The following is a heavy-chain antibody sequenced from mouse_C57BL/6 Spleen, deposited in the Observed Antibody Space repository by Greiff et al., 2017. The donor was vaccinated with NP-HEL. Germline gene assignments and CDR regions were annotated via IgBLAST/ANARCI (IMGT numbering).Heavy chain of an antibody. V-gene: IGHV5-2*01. D-gene: IGHD1-1*01. CDR3: ARQGYYGSPFAY. CDR1: EYEFPSHD. Sequence: EVKLVESGGGLVQPGESLKLSCESTEYEFPSHDMSWVRQTPEQRLELVAAINSDGGSTYYPDTMERRFIISRDNTKKTLYLQMSSLRSEETALYYCARQGYYGSPFAYWGKGTLVTVSA. J-gene: IGHJ3*01. CDR2: INSDGGST.